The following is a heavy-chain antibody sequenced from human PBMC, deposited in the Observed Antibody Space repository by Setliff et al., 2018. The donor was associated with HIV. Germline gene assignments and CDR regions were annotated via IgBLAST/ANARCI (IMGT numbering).Heavy chain of an antibody. CDR1: GFTFSSYW. CDR3: ARDRADSSGYYGRVDWFDP. Sequence: GGSLRLSCAGSGFTFSSYWMSWVRQTPGKGLEWVANIKQDGSEKYYVDSVKGRFTISRDNAKNSLYLQMNSLRAEDTAVYYCARDRADSSGYYGRVDWFDPWGQGTLVTVSS. J-gene: IGHJ5*02. CDR2: IKQDGSEK. V-gene: IGHV3-7*01. D-gene: IGHD3-22*01.